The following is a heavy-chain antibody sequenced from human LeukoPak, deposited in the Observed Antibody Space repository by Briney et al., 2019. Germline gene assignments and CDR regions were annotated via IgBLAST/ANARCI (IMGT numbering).Heavy chain of an antibody. J-gene: IGHJ6*03. CDR1: GYTFTGYY. CDR3: ARDSMTTVTTPPYYYYMDV. D-gene: IGHD4-17*01. CDR2: INPNSGGT. Sequence: ASVKVSCKASGYTFTGYYMHWVRQAPGQGLEWMGWINPNSGGTNYAQKFQGRVTMTRDTSISTAYMELSRLRSDDTAVYYCARDSMTTVTTPPYYYYMDVWGKGTTVTVSS. V-gene: IGHV1-2*02.